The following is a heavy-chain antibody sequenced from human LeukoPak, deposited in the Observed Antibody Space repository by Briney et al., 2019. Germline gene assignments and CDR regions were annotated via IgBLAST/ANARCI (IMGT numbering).Heavy chain of an antibody. CDR3: ARAHSSSWYGSYNNWFDP. J-gene: IGHJ5*02. CDR1: GDTFSGYY. Sequence: GASVKVSCKASGDTFSGYYIHWVRQAPGQGLEWMGWINPNSGGTNYAKKFQGRVTMTRDMSTSTVYMEMSSLRSEDTAVYYCARAHSSSWYGSYNNWFDPWGQGTLVTVSS. V-gene: IGHV1-2*02. D-gene: IGHD6-13*01. CDR2: INPNSGGT.